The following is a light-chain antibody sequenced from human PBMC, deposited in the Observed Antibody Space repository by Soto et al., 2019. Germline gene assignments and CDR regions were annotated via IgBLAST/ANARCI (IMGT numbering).Light chain of an antibody. CDR3: QQYNDWPTIT. CDR2: GGS. CDR1: ESVGSD. J-gene: IGKJ5*01. Sequence: ERVMTQSPVTLSVTPGPSATLSCRASESVGSDLAWYQQKPGQAPRLLIYGGSLRAADVPDRFSGSGSGTEFTLTISNLQSEDSAVYYCQQYNDWPTITFGQGTRLETK. V-gene: IGKV3-15*01.